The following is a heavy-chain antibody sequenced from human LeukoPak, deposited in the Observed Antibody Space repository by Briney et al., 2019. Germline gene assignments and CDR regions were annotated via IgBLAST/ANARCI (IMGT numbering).Heavy chain of an antibody. CDR2: IYHSGST. Sequence: SETLSLTCAVSGGSISSSNWWSWVRQPPGKGLEWIGEIYHSGSTNYNPSLKSRVTISVDTSRNQFSLKLSSVTAVDTAVYYCARKTTAGPTKAAFDIWGQGTMVAVST. V-gene: IGHV4-4*02. CDR3: ARKTTAGPTKAAFDI. D-gene: IGHD2-21*02. CDR1: GGSISSSNW. J-gene: IGHJ3*02.